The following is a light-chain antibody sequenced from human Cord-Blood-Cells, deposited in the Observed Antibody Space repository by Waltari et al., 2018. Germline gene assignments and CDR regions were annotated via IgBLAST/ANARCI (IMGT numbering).Light chain of an antibody. CDR3: SSYTSSSTPYV. J-gene: IGLJ1*01. Sequence: QSALTQPASVSGSPGQSITISCTGTSSDVGGYNYVSWYQQHPGKAPKLMIYAVSNRPSGVSNRFSGSKSCNTASRTISGLQAEDEADYYCSSYTSSSTPYVFGTGTKVTVL. CDR1: SSDVGGYNY. CDR2: AVS. V-gene: IGLV2-14*01.